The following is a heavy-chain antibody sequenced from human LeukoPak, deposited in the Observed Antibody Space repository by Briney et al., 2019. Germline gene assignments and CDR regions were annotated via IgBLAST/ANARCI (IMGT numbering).Heavy chain of an antibody. CDR1: GFTFSSYG. CDR3: AKHVDIVVVPAAPRGWFDP. V-gene: IGHV3-30*02. Sequence: PGGSLRLSCAASGFTFSSYGMHWVRQAPGKGLEWVAFIRYDGSNKYYADSVKGRFTISRDNSKNTLYLQMNSLRAEDTAVHYCAKHVDIVVVPAAPRGWFDPWGQGTLVTVSS. D-gene: IGHD2-2*01. CDR2: IRYDGSNK. J-gene: IGHJ5*02.